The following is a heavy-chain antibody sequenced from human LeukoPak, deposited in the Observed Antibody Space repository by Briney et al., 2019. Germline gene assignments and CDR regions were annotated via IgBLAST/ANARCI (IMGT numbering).Heavy chain of an antibody. CDR1: GGSISSYY. Sequence: PSETLSLTCTVSGGSISSYYWSWIRQLAGKGLEWIGRIYTSGSTNYNPSLKSRVTMSVDTSKNQFSLKLSSVTAAHTAVYYCARDRWGIAAAGEYYFDHGRQGTLVPVSS. CDR3: ARDRWGIAAAGEYYFDH. J-gene: IGHJ4*02. CDR2: IYTSGST. D-gene: IGHD6-13*01. V-gene: IGHV4-4*07.